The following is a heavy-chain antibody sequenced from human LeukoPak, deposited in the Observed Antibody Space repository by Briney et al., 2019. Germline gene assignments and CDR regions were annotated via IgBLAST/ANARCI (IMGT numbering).Heavy chain of an antibody. Sequence: GGSLRLSCAASGFTFSSYAMHWVRQAPGKGLEWVAVISYDGSNKYYADSVKGRFTISRDNSLSLQMNSLRAEDTAVYYCARSRSGTYYNADVWGKGTTVTISS. D-gene: IGHD3-10*01. V-gene: IGHV3-30*04. CDR1: GFTFSSYA. CDR2: ISYDGSNK. J-gene: IGHJ6*04. CDR3: ARSRSGTYYNADV.